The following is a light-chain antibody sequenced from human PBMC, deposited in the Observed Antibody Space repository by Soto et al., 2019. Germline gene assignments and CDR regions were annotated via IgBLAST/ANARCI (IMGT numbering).Light chain of an antibody. CDR1: QSVSFSY. V-gene: IGKV3-20*01. CDR3: QQYDSSPRT. Sequence: EIVLTQSPGTLSLSPGERATLSCWASQSVSFSYLAWYQQKPGQAPRLLIYRTSNRATGIPDRFSGSGSGTDFTLTISRLEPEDFAVYWCQQYDSSPRTFGQGTKVEIK. CDR2: RTS. J-gene: IGKJ1*01.